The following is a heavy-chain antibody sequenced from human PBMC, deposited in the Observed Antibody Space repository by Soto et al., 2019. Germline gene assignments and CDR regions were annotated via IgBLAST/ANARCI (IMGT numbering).Heavy chain of an antibody. CDR3: ARDCSGGSCYDWVDY. V-gene: IGHV1-18*01. D-gene: IGHD2-15*01. Sequence: SVKVSCKASGYTFTSYGISWVRQAPGQGLEWMGWISAYNGNTNYAQKLQGRVTMTTDTSTSTAYMELRSLRSDDTAVYYCARDCSGGSCYDWVDYWGQGTLVTVSS. CDR2: ISAYNGNT. J-gene: IGHJ4*02. CDR1: GYTFTSYG.